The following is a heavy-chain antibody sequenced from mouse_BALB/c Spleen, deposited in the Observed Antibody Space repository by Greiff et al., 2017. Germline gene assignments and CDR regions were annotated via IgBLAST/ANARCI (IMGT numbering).Heavy chain of an antibody. CDR3: ARPFTTAWYFDV. CDR2: ISTYYGNT. D-gene: IGHD1-2*01. V-gene: IGHV1-67*01. CDR1: GYTFTDYA. J-gene: IGHJ1*01. Sequence: VKLQESGPELVRPGVSVKISCKGSGYTFTDYAMHWVKQSHAKSLEWIGVISTYYGNTNYNQKFKGKATMTVDKSSSTAYMELARLTSEDSAIYYCARPFTTAWYFDVWGAGTTVTVSS.